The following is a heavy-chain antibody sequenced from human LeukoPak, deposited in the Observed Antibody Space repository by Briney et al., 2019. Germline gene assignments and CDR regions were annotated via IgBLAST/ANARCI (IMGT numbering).Heavy chain of an antibody. CDR1: GYTFTGYY. J-gene: IGHJ6*02. Sequence: GASVKVSCKASGYTFTGYYMHWVRQAPGQGLEWMGWINPNSGGTNYAQKFQGRVTMTRDTSISTAYMELSRLRSDDTAVYYCARVRVVVVAATHSGHYYGMDVWGQGTTVTVPS. D-gene: IGHD2-15*01. CDR2: INPNSGGT. CDR3: ARVRVVVVAATHSGHYYGMDV. V-gene: IGHV1-2*02.